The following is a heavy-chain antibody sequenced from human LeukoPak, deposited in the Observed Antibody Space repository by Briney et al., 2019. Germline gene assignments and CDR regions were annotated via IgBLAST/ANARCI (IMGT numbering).Heavy chain of an antibody. D-gene: IGHD3-22*01. CDR1: GHTFTSYG. V-gene: IGHV1-18*01. Sequence: ASVKVSCKASGHTFTSYGISWMRQAPGQGLEWMGWISAYNGNTNYAQKLQGRVTMTTDTSTSTAYMELRSLRSDDTAVYYCATTLYDSSGYYPEYYFDYWGQGTLVTVSS. J-gene: IGHJ4*02. CDR2: ISAYNGNT. CDR3: ATTLYDSSGYYPEYYFDY.